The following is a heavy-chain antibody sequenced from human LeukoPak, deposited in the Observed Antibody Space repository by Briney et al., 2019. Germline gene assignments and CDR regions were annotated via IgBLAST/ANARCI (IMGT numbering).Heavy chain of an antibody. Sequence: PGGSLRLSCAASGFTFSGHWMSWVRQAPGKGLEWVANIKQDGSEKYYVDSVKGRFTISRDNAKNSLYLQMNSLTAEDTAVYYCARGGGSGYDWGTVYWGQGTLVTVSS. V-gene: IGHV3-7*04. CDR2: IKQDGSEK. D-gene: IGHD5-12*01. CDR3: ARGGGSGYDWGTVY. CDR1: GFTFSGHW. J-gene: IGHJ4*02.